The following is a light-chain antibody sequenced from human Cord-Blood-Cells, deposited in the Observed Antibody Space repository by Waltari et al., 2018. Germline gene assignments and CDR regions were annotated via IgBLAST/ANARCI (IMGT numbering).Light chain of an antibody. CDR3: SSYTSSSTRV. Sequence: QSALTQPASVSGSPGQSITISCTGTSSDVCGYNYVSWYQQHPGKAPKLMIYDVSNRHSGVSNRFSGSKSGNTASLTISGLQAEDEADYYCSSYTSSSTRVFGGGTKLTVL. CDR1: SSDVCGYNY. J-gene: IGLJ2*01. V-gene: IGLV2-14*01. CDR2: DVS.